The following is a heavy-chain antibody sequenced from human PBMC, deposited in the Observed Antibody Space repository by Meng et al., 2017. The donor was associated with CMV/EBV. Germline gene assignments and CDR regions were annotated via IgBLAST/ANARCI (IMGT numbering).Heavy chain of an antibody. CDR3: ARGGIAAAGLH. CDR2: IYYSGST. J-gene: IGHJ4*02. Sequence: RQWQGSGPGLVKPSETLSLTCTVSGGSISSSSYYWGWIRQPPGKGLEWIGSIYYSGSTYYNPSLKSRVTISVDTSKNQFSLKLSSVTAADTAVYYCARGGIAAAGLHWGQGTLVTVSS. CDR1: GGSISSSSYY. D-gene: IGHD6-13*01. V-gene: IGHV4-39*07.